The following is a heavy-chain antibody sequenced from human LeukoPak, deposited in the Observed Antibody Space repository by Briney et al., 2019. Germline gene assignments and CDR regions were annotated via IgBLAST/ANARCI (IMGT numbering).Heavy chain of an antibody. CDR3: ATAPLSTTYSFTWEHDY. Sequence: GGSLRLSCAASGFTVSSNYMSWVRQAPGKGLEWVSVIYTDGNTYYADSVKGRFTISRDNSKNTLYLQMNSLRAEDTAVYYCATAPLSTTYSFTWEHDYWGQGTLVTVSS. CDR2: IYTDGNT. CDR1: GFTVSSNY. V-gene: IGHV3-66*01. D-gene: IGHD1/OR15-1a*01. J-gene: IGHJ4*02.